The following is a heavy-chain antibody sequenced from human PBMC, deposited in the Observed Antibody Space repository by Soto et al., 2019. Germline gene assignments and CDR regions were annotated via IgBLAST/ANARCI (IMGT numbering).Heavy chain of an antibody. V-gene: IGHV3-23*01. J-gene: IGHJ6*02. D-gene: IGHD2-2*01. CDR1: GFTFSSYA. CDR2: ISGSGGST. CDR3: AKAFPPKDQIVVQKTYYYYGMDV. Sequence: GGSLRLSCAASGFTFSSYAMSWVRQAPGKGLEWVSAISGSGGSTYYADSVKGRFTISRDNSKNTLYLQMNSLRAEDTAVYYCAKAFPPKDQIVVQKTYYYYGMDVWGQGTTVTVSS.